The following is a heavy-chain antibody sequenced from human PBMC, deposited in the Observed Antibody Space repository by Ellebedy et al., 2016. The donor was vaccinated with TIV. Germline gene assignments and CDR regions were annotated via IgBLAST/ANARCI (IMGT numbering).Heavy chain of an antibody. CDR1: GHTFTDYY. CDR2: INPTSGGA. Sequence: AASVKVSCKASGHTFTDYYMHWVRQAPGQGLEWMGWINPTSGGANYAQKFQGRVTLTRDTSISTAYMELSRLTSDDTAVYYCARDRVGSDDGMDVWGQGTTVTVSS. D-gene: IGHD1-26*01. CDR3: ARDRVGSDDGMDV. J-gene: IGHJ6*02. V-gene: IGHV1-2*02.